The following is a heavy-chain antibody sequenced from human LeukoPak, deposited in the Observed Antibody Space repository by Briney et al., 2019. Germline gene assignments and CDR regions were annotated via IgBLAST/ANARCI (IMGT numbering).Heavy chain of an antibody. Sequence: GGSLRLSCAASGFTFSSSALSWVRQAPGKGLEWVSAISASGGTTYHADSVKGRFSISRDNSKNTLYLQMNSLRGEDTAVYYCAKGSPRTSWIYWGQGTLFTVSS. CDR3: AKGSPRTSWIY. CDR2: ISASGGTT. CDR1: GFTFSSSA. D-gene: IGHD2-2*01. V-gene: IGHV3-23*01. J-gene: IGHJ4*02.